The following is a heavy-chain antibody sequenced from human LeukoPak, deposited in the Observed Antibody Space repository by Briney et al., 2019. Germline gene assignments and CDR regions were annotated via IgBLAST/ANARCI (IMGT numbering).Heavy chain of an antibody. D-gene: IGHD3-22*01. CDR3: AKTSDYYFSFDY. CDR1: GFTVSSNY. Sequence: GGSLRLSCAASGFTVSSNYMTWVRQAPGRGLEWVSTMYSGGSTYYADSVKGRFTISRDSSKNTLYLPMNSLRAEDTAVYYCAKTSDYYFSFDYWGQGTLVTVSS. V-gene: IGHV3-53*01. CDR2: MYSGGST. J-gene: IGHJ4*02.